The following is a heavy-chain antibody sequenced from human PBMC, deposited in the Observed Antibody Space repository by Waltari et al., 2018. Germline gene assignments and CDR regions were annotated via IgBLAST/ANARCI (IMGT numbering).Heavy chain of an antibody. CDR1: GFTFSSYS. V-gene: IGHV3-21*01. D-gene: IGHD5-12*01. CDR2: MSSSRSYI. Sequence: EVQLVESGGGLVKPGGSLRLPCAASGFTFSSYSMNWVRQAPGKGLGWGSSMSSSRSYIYDAESVKSGFTKARDKVKSSLYQEMNSLKAEGTAVDYCGRGDGGYDPKGYWGQGTLVTVSS. J-gene: IGHJ4*02. CDR3: GRGDGGYDPKGY.